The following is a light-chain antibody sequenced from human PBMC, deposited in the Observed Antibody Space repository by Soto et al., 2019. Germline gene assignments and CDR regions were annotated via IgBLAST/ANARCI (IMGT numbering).Light chain of an antibody. J-gene: IGLJ2*01. V-gene: IGLV2-14*01. CDR3: SSYTSSSTLV. CDR2: DVS. Sequence: QSALTQPASVSGSPGQSIAISCTGTRSDVGGYNCVSWYQQHAGKAPKLMIYDVSSRPSGVSDRFSGSKSGNTASLTISGLQAEDESDYYCSSYTSSSTLVFGGGTKVTVL. CDR1: RSDVGGYNC.